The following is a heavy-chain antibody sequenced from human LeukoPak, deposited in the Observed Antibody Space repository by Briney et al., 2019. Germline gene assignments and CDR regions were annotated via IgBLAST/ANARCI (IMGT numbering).Heavy chain of an antibody. D-gene: IGHD2-15*01. Sequence: GGSLRLSCAASGFTFSSYEMNWVRQAPGKGLEWVSYISSSGSTMYYADSVKGRFTISRDNAKNSLYLQMNSLRAEDTAVYYCAREQCSGGGCYFDYWGQGTLVTVSS. CDR3: AREQCSGGGCYFDY. J-gene: IGHJ4*02. CDR1: GFTFSSYE. CDR2: ISSSGSTM. V-gene: IGHV3-48*03.